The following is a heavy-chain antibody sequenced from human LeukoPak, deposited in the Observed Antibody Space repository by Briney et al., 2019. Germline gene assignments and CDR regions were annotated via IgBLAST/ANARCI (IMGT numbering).Heavy chain of an antibody. CDR2: IIPIFGTA. CDR1: GGTFSSYA. V-gene: IGHV1-69*13. J-gene: IGHJ5*02. D-gene: IGHD5-12*01. Sequence: ASVKVSCKASGGTFSSYAISWVRQAPGQGLEWMGGIIPIFGTANYAQKFQGRVTITADESTSTAYMELSSLRSEDTAVYYCARDGDIVATGAWFDPWGQGTLVTVSS. CDR3: ARDGDIVATGAWFDP.